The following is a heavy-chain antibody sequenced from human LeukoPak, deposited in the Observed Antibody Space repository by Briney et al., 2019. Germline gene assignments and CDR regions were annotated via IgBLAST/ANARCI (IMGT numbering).Heavy chain of an antibody. V-gene: IGHV4-59*01. CDR2: IYYSGST. Sequence: SETLSLTCTVSGGSISSYYWSWIRQPPGKGLEWIGYIYYSGSTNYNPSLKSRVTISVDTSRNQFSLKLSSVTAADTAVYYCARALTKPLLWFGETFDYWGQGTLVTVSS. J-gene: IGHJ4*02. CDR3: ARALTKPLLWFGETFDY. CDR1: GGSISSYY. D-gene: IGHD3-10*01.